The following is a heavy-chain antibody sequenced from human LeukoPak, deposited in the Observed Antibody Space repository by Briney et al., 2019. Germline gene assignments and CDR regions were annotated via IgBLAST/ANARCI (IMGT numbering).Heavy chain of an antibody. D-gene: IGHD3-3*01. J-gene: IGHJ5*02. CDR1: GGSISGHS. Sequence: PSPSLSLTRTVSGGSISGHSWSWIRQPPGKGLGWIGYIFYTGTTTYNPSLTSRVTISLDASKNQFSLNLTSVTAADTAMYYCARGQFDFWSNARDNWFDPWGQGTLVTVSS. V-gene: IGHV4-59*11. CDR3: ARGQFDFWSNARDNWFDP. CDR2: IFYTGTT.